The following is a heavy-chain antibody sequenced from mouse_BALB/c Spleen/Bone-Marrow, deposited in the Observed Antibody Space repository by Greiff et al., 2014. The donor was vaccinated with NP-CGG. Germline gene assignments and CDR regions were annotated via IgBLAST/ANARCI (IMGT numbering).Heavy chain of an antibody. V-gene: IGHV1-80*01. J-gene: IGHJ4*01. CDR2: IYPGDGDT. Sequence: VQLQQSGAELVRPGSSVKISCKASGYTFSNYWMNWMKQRPGQGLEWIGQIYPGDGDTNYIGKFTGKATLTADKSSSTAYMQLSSPTSEDSAVYFCASRRDYSYAMDYWGQGTSVTVSS. CDR3: ASRRDYSYAMDY. CDR1: GYTFSNYW. D-gene: IGHD1-1*01.